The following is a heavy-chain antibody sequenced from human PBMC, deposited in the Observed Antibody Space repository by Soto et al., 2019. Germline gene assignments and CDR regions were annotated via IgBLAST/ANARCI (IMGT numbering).Heavy chain of an antibody. CDR1: GGSISNYY. J-gene: IGHJ5*02. CDR3: ARYLVSGSSTQRGPRPNWFDP. CDR2: IYSSGST. Sequence: SETLSLTCTVSGGSISNYYWNWIRQSPGKGLEWIGYIYSSGSTHYNPSLQNRVTISIDTSKNSLYLQMNSLRAEDTAVYYCARYLVSGSSTQRGPRPNWFDPWGQGTLVTVS. V-gene: IGHV4-59*12. D-gene: IGHD3-10*01.